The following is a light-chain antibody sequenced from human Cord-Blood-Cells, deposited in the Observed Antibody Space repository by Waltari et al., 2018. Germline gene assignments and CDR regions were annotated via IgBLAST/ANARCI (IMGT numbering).Light chain of an antibody. CDR3: QQRSNWPRTWT. CDR2: DAS. CDR1: QSVSSY. Sequence: EIVLTQSPATLSLSPGERATLSYSASQSVSSYLACYQQKPGQAPRLLIYDASNRATGIPARFSGSGSGTDFTLTISSLEPEDFAVYYCQQRSNWPRTWTFGQGTKVEIK. J-gene: IGKJ1*01. V-gene: IGKV3-11*01.